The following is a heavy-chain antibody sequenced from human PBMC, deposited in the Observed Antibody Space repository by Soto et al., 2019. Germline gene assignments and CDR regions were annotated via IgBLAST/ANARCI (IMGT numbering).Heavy chain of an antibody. D-gene: IGHD3-22*01. V-gene: IGHV1-69*08. Sequence: QVQLVQSGAEVRKPGSSVKVSCKASGDTFDSYTLSWVRQAPGQGLEWMGRIIPILGITNYALRFQGRVTLTADMSTSPAYMELSCMRSGDTAIYFCARDPYYYVSSTGSGYWGQGTLVTVSS. CDR2: IIPILGIT. J-gene: IGHJ4*02. CDR1: GDTFDSYT. CDR3: ARDPYYYVSSTGSGY.